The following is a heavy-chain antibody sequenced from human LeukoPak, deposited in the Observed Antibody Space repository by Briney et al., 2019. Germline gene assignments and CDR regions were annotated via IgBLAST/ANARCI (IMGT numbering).Heavy chain of an antibody. Sequence: PGGSLRLSCAASGFTVNSNSMSWVRQATGKGLECVAAIYSGDSTYYPDPVKGRFSISRDNSKNTLYLQMSSLRAEDTAIYYCVGRPYYYYGMDVWGQGTTVTVSS. CDR1: GFTVNSNS. CDR2: IYSGDST. J-gene: IGHJ6*02. V-gene: IGHV3-53*01. CDR3: VGRPYYYYGMDV.